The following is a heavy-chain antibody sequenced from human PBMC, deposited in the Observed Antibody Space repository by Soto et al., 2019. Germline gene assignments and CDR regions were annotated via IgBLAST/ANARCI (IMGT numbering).Heavy chain of an antibody. Sequence: SQTLSLTCAISGDSVSSNSAAWNLIRQSPSRGLEWLGRTYYRSKWYNDYAVSVKSRITINPDTSKNQFSLQLNSVTPEDTAVYYCARDPYYYDSSGYPNFDYWGQGTLVTVSS. CDR2: TYYRSKWYN. D-gene: IGHD3-22*01. J-gene: IGHJ4*02. CDR1: GDSVSSNSAA. CDR3: ARDPYYYDSSGYPNFDY. V-gene: IGHV6-1*01.